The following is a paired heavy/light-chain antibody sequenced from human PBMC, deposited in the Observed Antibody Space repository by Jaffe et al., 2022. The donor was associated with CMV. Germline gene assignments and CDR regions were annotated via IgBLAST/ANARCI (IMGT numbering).Heavy chain of an antibody. Sequence: QVQLQESGPGLVKPSETLSLTCTVSGGSISSYYWSWIRQPAGKGLEWIGRIYTSGSTNYNPSLKSRVTMSVDTSKNQFSLKLSSVTAADTAVYYCARGLSLYYFDYWGQGTLVTVSS. D-gene: IGHD3-16*02. CDR1: GGSISSYY. CDR2: IYTSGST. V-gene: IGHV4-4*07. J-gene: IGHJ4*02. CDR3: ARGLSLYYFDY.
Light chain of an antibody. CDR1: KLGDKY. CDR3: QAWDSSIFVV. V-gene: IGLV3-1*01. Sequence: SYELTQPPSVSVSPGQTASITCSGDKLGDKYACWYQQKPGQSPVLVIYQDSKRPSGIPERFSGSNSGNTATLTISGTQAMDEADYYCQAWDSSIFVVFGGGTKLTVL. J-gene: IGLJ2*01. CDR2: QDS.